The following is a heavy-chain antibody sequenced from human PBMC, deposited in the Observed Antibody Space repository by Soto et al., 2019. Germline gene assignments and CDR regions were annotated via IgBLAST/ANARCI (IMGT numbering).Heavy chain of an antibody. CDR3: ARDLGGGSCLFCYYYYMDV. CDR2: IDHSGST. D-gene: IGHD2-15*01. CDR1: GGSFSGYY. Sequence: SETLSLTCAVYGGSFSGYYWSWIRQPPGKGLEWIGEIDHSGSTNYNPSLKSRVTISVDTSKNQFSLKLSSVTAADTAVYYCARDLGGGSCLFCYYYYMDVSGKGTTVTVSS. J-gene: IGHJ6*03. V-gene: IGHV4-34*01.